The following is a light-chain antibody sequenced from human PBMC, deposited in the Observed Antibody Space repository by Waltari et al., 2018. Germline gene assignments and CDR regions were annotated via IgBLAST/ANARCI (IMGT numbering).Light chain of an antibody. V-gene: IGKV1-33*01. CDR3: QQYDSLPLS. CDR2: DAF. J-gene: IGKJ4*01. CDR1: QDIYND. Sequence: DIRMTQSPSSLSASVGDRVTLTCQASQDIYNDLDWYQQKPGKAPKLLIYDAFNLETGVPSRFSGSGSGTHFTLTISSLQPEDAATYYCQQYDSLPLSFGGGTKVDIK.